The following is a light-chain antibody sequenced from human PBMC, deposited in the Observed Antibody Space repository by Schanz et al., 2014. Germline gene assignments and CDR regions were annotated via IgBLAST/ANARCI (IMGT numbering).Light chain of an antibody. Sequence: EIVLTQSPGTLSLSPGDGATLSCRASQSVYNYLAWYQQKPGQAPRLLIYDASNRATGIPARFSGSGSGTDFTLAISSLEPEDSAVYYCQHRSNWPLTFGGGTKVGIK. CDR1: QSVYNY. J-gene: IGKJ4*01. V-gene: IGKV3-11*01. CDR2: DAS. CDR3: QHRSNWPLT.